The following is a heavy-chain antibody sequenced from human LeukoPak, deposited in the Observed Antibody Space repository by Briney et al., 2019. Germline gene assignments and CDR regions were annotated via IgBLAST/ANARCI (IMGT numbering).Heavy chain of an antibody. Sequence: PGGSLRLSCAASGFTFSTYAMSWVRQAPGKGLEWVSDISGSGGSTYYADSVKGRFTVSRDNSKNTLYLQMSSLRSEDTAVYYCATDSIVGATSLGYWGQGTLVTVSS. J-gene: IGHJ4*02. D-gene: IGHD1-26*01. V-gene: IGHV3-23*01. CDR3: ATDSIVGATSLGY. CDR1: GFTFSTYA. CDR2: ISGSGGST.